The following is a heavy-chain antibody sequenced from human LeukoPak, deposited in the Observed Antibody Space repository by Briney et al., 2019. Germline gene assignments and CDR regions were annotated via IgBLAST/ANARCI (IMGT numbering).Heavy chain of an antibody. D-gene: IGHD4-23*01. J-gene: IGHJ4*02. Sequence: ASVKVSCKASGYTLTGYYMHWVRQAPGHGLEWMGRINPNSGSTNYAQKFQGRVTMTRDTSISTAYMELSRLRSDDTAVYYCARDLYYGGNFWGQGTLVTVSS. CDR3: ARDLYYGGNF. V-gene: IGHV1-2*06. CDR2: INPNSGST. CDR1: GYTLTGYY.